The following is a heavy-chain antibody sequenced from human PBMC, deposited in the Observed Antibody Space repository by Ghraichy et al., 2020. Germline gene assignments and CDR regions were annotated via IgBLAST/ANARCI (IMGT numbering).Heavy chain of an antibody. CDR2: IKEDGSVK. CDR3: ARVVYGSGGVNY. V-gene: IGHV3-7*01. J-gene: IGHJ4*02. Sequence: GGSLRLSCAASGFTFSSYWMTWVRQAPGKGLEWVANIKEDGSVKYYVDSVKGRFTISRDNAKNSLYLQMDSLRAEDTAMYYCARVVYGSGGVNYWGQGTLVTVSS. D-gene: IGHD3-10*01. CDR1: GFTFSSYW.